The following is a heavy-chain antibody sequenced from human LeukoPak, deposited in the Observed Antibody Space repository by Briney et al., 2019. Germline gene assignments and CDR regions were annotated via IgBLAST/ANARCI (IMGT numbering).Heavy chain of an antibody. CDR3: AKDWEYCGGSCRTYGGLDY. Sequence: PGGSLRLSCAASGFTFSSYAMSWVRQAPGKGLEWVSAIRGSGGSTNYGDSVKGRFTIFRDNSKNTLYLQMKSLRAEDTALYYCAKDWEYCGGSCRTYGGLDYWGQGTLVTVSS. J-gene: IGHJ4*02. D-gene: IGHD2-15*01. V-gene: IGHV3-23*01. CDR1: GFTFSSYA. CDR2: IRGSGGST.